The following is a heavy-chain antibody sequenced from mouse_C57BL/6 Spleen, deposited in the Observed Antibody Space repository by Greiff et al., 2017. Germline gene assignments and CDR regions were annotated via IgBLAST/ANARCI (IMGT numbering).Heavy chain of an antibody. V-gene: IGHV1-15*01. J-gene: IGHJ1*03. D-gene: IGHD3-3*01. CDR1: GYTFTDYE. CDR3: TVPPRGYWYFDG. Sequence: VKLQESGAELVRPGASVTLSCKASGYTFTDYEMHWVKQTPVHGLEWIGAIDPETGGTAYNQKFKGKAILTADKSSSTAYMELRSLTSEDSAVYYCTVPPRGYWYFDGWGTGTTVTVSS. CDR2: IDPETGGT.